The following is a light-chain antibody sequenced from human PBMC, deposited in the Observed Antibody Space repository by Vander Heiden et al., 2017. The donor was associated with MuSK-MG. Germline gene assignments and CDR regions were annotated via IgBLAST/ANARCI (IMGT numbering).Light chain of an antibody. CDR3: AAWDDSLNGWV. V-gene: IGLV1-44*01. CDR1: NSNIERYS. J-gene: IGLJ3*02. Sequence: SVITQPPSASGTPGQRVTISCSGSNSNIERYSVTWYQQLPGTAPKLVIYTNNQRPSGVPDRFSGSKSGTSASLATSGLQSEDEADYYCAAWDDSLNGWVFGGGTKLTVL. CDR2: TNN.